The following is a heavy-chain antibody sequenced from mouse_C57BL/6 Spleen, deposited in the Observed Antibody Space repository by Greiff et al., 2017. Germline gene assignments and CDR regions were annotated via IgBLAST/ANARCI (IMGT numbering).Heavy chain of an antibody. CDR2: IYPGDGDT. V-gene: IGHV1-82*01. J-gene: IGHJ1*03. CDR1: GYAFSSSW. CDR3: AARTVVATRYFDV. D-gene: IGHD1-1*01. Sequence: VKLQQSGPELVKPGASVKISCKASGYAFSSSWMNWVKQRPGKGLEWIGRIYPGDGDTNYNGKFKGKATLTADKSSSTAYMQLSSLTSEDSAVYFCAARTVVATRYFDVWGTGTTVTVSA.